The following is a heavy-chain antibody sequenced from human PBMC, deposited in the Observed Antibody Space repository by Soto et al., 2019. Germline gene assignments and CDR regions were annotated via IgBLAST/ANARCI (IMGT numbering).Heavy chain of an antibody. D-gene: IGHD3-10*01. CDR3: ASDELVIIPAHRHKYYYRMDV. CDR2: VSSSGRTV. J-gene: IGHJ6*02. CDR1: GFTFSKYE. V-gene: IGHV3-48*03. Sequence: GGSLRLSCEASGFTFSKYEMNWVRQAPGKGLEWIAYVSSSGRTVNYADSVKGRFTISRDNAKKSVYLEMTWLRVEDTALYYCASDELVIIPAHRHKYYYRMDVWGQGTRVTVSS.